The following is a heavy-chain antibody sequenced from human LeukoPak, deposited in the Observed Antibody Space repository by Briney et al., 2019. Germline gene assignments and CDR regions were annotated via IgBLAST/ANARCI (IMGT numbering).Heavy chain of an antibody. Sequence: GGSLRLSCAASGFTFSSHSMHWVRQAPGKRLEYVSGIRSDGTNTYYAESVKGRFTVSRDNSKNTLWLQMGSLRAEDMAVYYCARRGSGWEFDYWGQGTLVTVSS. CDR3: ARRGSGWEFDY. D-gene: IGHD6-19*01. CDR2: IRSDGTNT. CDR1: GFTFSSHS. J-gene: IGHJ4*02. V-gene: IGHV3-64*02.